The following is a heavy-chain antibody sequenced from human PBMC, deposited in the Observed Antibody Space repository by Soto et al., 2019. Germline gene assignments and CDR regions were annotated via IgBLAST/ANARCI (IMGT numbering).Heavy chain of an antibody. D-gene: IGHD5-18*01. CDR3: AKGGPGYSYGLAPDAFDI. Sequence: PGGSLRLSCAASGFTFDDYAMHWVRQAPGKGLEWVSGISWNSGSIGYADSVKGRFTISRDNAKNSLYLQMNSLRAEDTALYYCAKGGPGYSYGLAPDAFDIWGQGTMVTVSS. CDR1: GFTFDDYA. J-gene: IGHJ3*02. V-gene: IGHV3-9*01. CDR2: ISWNSGSI.